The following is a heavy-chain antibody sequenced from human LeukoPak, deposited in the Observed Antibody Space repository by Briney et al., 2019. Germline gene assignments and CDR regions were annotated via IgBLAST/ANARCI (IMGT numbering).Heavy chain of an antibody. Sequence: SETLSLTCTVAGGSISNSSYYWGWIRQPPGKGLEWIGSIYYSGSTYYNPSLKSRVTISVDTSKNQFSLKLSSVTAADTAVYYSSREPCSSTSCYGNIDYWGQGTLATVSS. V-gene: IGHV4-39*07. CDR1: GGSISNSSYY. CDR3: SREPCSSTSCYGNIDY. CDR2: IYYSGST. D-gene: IGHD2-2*01. J-gene: IGHJ4*02.